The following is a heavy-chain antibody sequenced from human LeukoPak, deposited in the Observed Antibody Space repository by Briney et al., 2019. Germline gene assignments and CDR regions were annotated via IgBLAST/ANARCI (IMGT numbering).Heavy chain of an antibody. D-gene: IGHD6-13*01. CDR2: IYYSGST. CDR3: AREIAAAGTSPDAFDI. J-gene: IGHJ3*02. V-gene: IGHV4-31*03. Sequence: PSETLSLTCTVSGGSISSGGYYWSWIRQHPGKGLEWIGYIYYSGSTYYNPSLKSRVTISVDTSKNQFSLKLSSVTAADTAVYYCAREIAAAGTSPDAFDIWGPGTMVTVSS. CDR1: GGSISSGGYY.